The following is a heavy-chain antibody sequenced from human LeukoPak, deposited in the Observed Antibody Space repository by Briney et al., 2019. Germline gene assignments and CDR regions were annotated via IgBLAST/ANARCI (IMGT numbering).Heavy chain of an antibody. Sequence: ASVKVSCKASGYTFTGYYMHWVRQAPGQGLEWMGWINPNSGGTNYAQKFQGRVTMTRDTSISTAYMELSRLRSDDTAVYYCARDLAIMSSSTTKPVRYHYYGMDVWGQGTTVTVSS. CDR2: INPNSGGT. D-gene: IGHD6-13*01. V-gene: IGHV1-2*02. CDR3: ARDLAIMSSSTTKPVRYHYYGMDV. CDR1: GYTFTGYY. J-gene: IGHJ6*02.